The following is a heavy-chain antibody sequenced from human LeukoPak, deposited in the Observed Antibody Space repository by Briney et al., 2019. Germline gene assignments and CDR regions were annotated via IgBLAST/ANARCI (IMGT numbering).Heavy chain of an antibody. V-gene: IGHV1-46*01. J-gene: IGHJ4*02. D-gene: IGHD3-22*01. Sequence: GASVKVSCKASGYTFTTYYMHWVRQAPGQGLEWMGILNPSSGSTSYAQKFQGRVTMTRDTSSSTFYMELRSLQSEDTAVYYCARDGEYYDSSGSYFDYWGQGTLVTVSS. CDR1: GYTFTTYY. CDR2: LNPSSGST. CDR3: ARDGEYYDSSGSYFDY.